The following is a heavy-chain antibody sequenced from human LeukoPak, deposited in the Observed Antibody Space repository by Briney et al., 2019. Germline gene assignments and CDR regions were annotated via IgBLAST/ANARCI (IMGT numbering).Heavy chain of an antibody. J-gene: IGHJ4*01. CDR3: ARGGNPICDFWSPKKYFDY. CDR2: IYYSGST. V-gene: IGHV4-39*07. CDR1: GGSISSSSYY. D-gene: IGHD3-3*01. Sequence: SGTLSLTCTVSGGSISSSSYYWGWIRQPPGKGLEWVGSIYYSGSTYYNPSLKSRVTISVDTSKNQFSLKLSSVTAADTAVYYCARGGNPICDFWSPKKYFDYWGQEPWSPSPQ.